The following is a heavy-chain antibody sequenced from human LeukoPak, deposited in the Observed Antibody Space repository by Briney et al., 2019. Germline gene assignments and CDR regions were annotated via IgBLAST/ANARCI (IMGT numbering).Heavy chain of an antibody. CDR1: GFTFSNAW. J-gene: IGHJ4*02. CDR2: IKSKPDGGST. Sequence: GGSLRLSCAASGFTFSNAWMNWVRQAPGKGLEWVGRIKSKPDGGSTDYAAPVKGRFSISRDDSRYTLYLQMNSLKTEDTAVYYCTTQYNYGTYFDYWGQGTLVTVSS. CDR3: TTQYNYGTYFDY. V-gene: IGHV3-15*07. D-gene: IGHD5-18*01.